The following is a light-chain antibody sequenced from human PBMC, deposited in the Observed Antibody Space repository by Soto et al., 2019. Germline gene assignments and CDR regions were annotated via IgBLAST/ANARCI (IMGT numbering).Light chain of an antibody. CDR3: SSYTSSVTYV. CDR1: SSDVGGYNH. J-gene: IGLJ1*01. Sequence: QSALTQPASVYGPPGQSITISCTGTSSDVGGYNHVSWYQQYPGKAPKLMIYDVSNRPSGVSNRFSGSKSGNTASLTISGLQAEDEADYYCSSYTSSVTYVFGTGTKLTVL. CDR2: DVS. V-gene: IGLV2-14*01.